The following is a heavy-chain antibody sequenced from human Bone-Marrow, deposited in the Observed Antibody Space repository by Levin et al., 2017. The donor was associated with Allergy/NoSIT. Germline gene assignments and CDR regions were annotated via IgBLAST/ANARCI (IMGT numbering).Heavy chain of an antibody. CDR3: ARLDGYSFDY. V-gene: IGHV4-31*03. CDR1: GGSISSAGYH. D-gene: IGHD1-1*01. CDR2: VSYRGST. Sequence: PSETLSLTCTVSGGSISSAGYHWTCIRQYPGKGLEWIGYVSYRGSTYFNPSLKSRLAMSIDTSEQHFSRNLTSVSAADTPIYYCARLDGYSFDYWGQVALVTVSS. J-gene: IGHJ4*02.